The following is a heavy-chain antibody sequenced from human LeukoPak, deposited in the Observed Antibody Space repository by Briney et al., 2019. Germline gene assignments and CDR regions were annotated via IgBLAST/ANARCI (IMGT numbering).Heavy chain of an antibody. J-gene: IGHJ4*02. CDR1: GGSISSSRYY. CDR2: IYYSGTT. V-gene: IGHV4-39*01. D-gene: IGHD6-13*01. CDR3: ARQGGIAAAGTLY. Sequence: SETLSLTCTGSGGSISSSRYYWGWIRQPPGKGLGWIGSIYYSGTTYYNPSLKSRVTISVDTSKNQFSLKLSSVTAADTAVYYCARQGGIAAAGTLYWGQGTLVTVSS.